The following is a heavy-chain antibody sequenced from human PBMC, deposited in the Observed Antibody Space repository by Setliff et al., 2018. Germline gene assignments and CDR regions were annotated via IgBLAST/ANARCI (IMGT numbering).Heavy chain of an antibody. CDR2: IRSKADSYAT. V-gene: IGHV3-73*01. J-gene: IGHJ4*02. D-gene: IGHD3-16*01. CDR1: GFTFGGSA. Sequence: GGSLRLSCAASGFTFGGSAVYWVRQASGRGLEWVGRIRSKADSYATAYAASVKARFTISRDDSKNTAYLQMNSLKIEDTAVYYCARVYAYSYGFDYWGQGTPVTVSS. CDR3: ARVYAYSYGFDY.